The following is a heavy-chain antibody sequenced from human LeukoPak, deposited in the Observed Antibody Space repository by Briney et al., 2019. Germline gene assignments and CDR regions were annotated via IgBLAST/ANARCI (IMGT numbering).Heavy chain of an antibody. V-gene: IGHV1-2*02. CDR2: INPNSGGT. D-gene: IGHD3-22*01. Sequence: WASVKVSCKASRYTFTGYYMHWVRQAPGQGLEWMGWINPNSGGTNYAQKFQGRVTMTRDTSISTAYMELSRLRSDDTAVYYCARAGDPYYDSSGVVFCYWGQGTLVTVSS. CDR3: ARAGDPYYDSSGVVFCY. J-gene: IGHJ4*02. CDR1: RYTFTGYY.